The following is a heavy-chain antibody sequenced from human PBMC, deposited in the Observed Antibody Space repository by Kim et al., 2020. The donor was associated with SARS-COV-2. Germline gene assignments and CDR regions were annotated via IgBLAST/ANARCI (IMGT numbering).Heavy chain of an antibody. CDR1: GFTVSSNY. V-gene: IGHV3-53*01. J-gene: IGHJ6*02. D-gene: IGHD5-12*01. CDR3: ARDWTWLRPEAYGMDV. CDR2: IYSGGST. Sequence: GGSLRLSCAASGFTVSSNYMSWVRQAPGKGLEWVSVIYSGGSTYYADSVKGRFTISRDNSKNTLYLQMNSLRAEDTAVYYCARDWTWLRPEAYGMDVWGQGTTVTVSS.